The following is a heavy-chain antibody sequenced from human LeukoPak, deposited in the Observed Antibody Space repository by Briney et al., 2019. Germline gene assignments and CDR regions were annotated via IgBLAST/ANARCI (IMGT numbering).Heavy chain of an antibody. Sequence: SETLSLTCTVSGGSIGRYYWTWIRQPAGKGLEWIGRIYTTGSTNYNPSLKSRVSISIDTSRSHFSLNLTSVTAADTAVYFCATDRSGLSPYYFDYWGQGALVTVSS. V-gene: IGHV4-4*07. CDR1: GGSIGRYY. CDR2: IYTTGST. CDR3: ATDRSGLSPYYFDY. D-gene: IGHD3-10*01. J-gene: IGHJ4*02.